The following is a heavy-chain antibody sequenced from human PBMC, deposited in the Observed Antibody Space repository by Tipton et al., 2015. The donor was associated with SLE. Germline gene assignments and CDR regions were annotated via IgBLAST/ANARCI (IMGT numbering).Heavy chain of an antibody. V-gene: IGHV4-61*02. Sequence: TLSLTCTVSGGSISSGSYYWSWIRQPAGKGLEWIGRIYTSGSTYYNPSLKSRVTISVDTSKNQFSLKLSSVTAADTAVYYCARDTPASGAFDIWGQGTMVTVSS. CDR1: GGSISSGSYY. CDR3: ARDTPASGAFDI. J-gene: IGHJ3*02. D-gene: IGHD5-12*01. CDR2: IYTSGST.